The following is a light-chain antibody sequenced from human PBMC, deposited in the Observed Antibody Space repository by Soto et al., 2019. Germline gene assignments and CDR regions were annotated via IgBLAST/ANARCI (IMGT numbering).Light chain of an antibody. CDR2: EVS. CDR1: SSDVGGYNY. CDR3: SSYTRSTYV. Sequence: QSVLTQPASVSGSPGQSITISCTGTSSDVGGYNYVSWYQQHPGKAPKLIIYEVSNRPSGVSNRFSGSKSGNTASLTISGLQAEDAADYFCSSYTRSTYVIGTGTKVTVL. V-gene: IGLV2-14*01. J-gene: IGLJ1*01.